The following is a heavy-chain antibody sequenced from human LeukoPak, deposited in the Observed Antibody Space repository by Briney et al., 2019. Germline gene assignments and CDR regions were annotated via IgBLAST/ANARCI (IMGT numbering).Heavy chain of an antibody. CDR1: GFTFSSYA. CDR2: IRYDGSNK. D-gene: IGHD2-2*01. CDR3: AKEDCSSTSCLGFY. V-gene: IGHV3-30*02. J-gene: IGHJ4*02. Sequence: GGSLRLSCAASGFTFSSYAMSWVRQAPGKGLEWVAFIRYDGSNKYYADSVKGRFTISRDNSKNTLYLQMNSLRAEDTAVYYCAKEDCSSTSCLGFYWGQGTLVTVSS.